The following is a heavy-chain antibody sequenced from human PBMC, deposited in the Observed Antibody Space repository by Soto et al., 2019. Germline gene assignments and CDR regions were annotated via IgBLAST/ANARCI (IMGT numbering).Heavy chain of an antibody. CDR1: GGSISSGGYY. J-gene: IGHJ3*02. CDR3: ARDWLDFWSGIGGAFDI. Sequence: PSETLSLTCTVSGGSISSGGYYWSWIRQHPGKGLEWIGYIYYSGSTYYNPSLKSRVTISVDTSKNQFSLKLSSVTAADTAVYYCARDWLDFWSGIGGAFDIWGQGTMVTVSS. CDR2: IYYSGST. V-gene: IGHV4-31*03. D-gene: IGHD3-3*01.